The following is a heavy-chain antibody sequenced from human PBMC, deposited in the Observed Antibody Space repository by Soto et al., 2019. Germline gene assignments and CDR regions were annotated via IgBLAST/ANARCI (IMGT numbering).Heavy chain of an antibody. CDR3: AKSMAVAFPGFYGLDV. Sequence: QVQLVESGGGVVQPGRSLRLSCAASGFTFSIFGMHWVRQAPGKGLEWVAVISYDGSRTYYRDSVKGRFTISRDSSKNTLYLQMNSLRAEDTAVDYCAKSMAVAFPGFYGLDVWGQGTTVTVSS. CDR1: GFTFSIFG. D-gene: IGHD6-19*01. CDR2: ISYDGSRT. V-gene: IGHV3-30*18. J-gene: IGHJ6*02.